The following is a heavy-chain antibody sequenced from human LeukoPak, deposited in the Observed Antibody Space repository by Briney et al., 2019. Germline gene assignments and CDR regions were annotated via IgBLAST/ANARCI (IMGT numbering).Heavy chain of an antibody. Sequence: GGSLRLSCAASEFTFSDYYMTWSRQAPGGGLGWVSYITNSGATIYADSVKGRFTISRDNAKKSLYLQMNSRRAEHTAVYYCARGGRSVAEDAFDIWGQRTLVTVSS. CDR3: ARGGRSVAEDAFDI. V-gene: IGHV3-11*01. CDR2: ITNSGATI. D-gene: IGHD2-15*01. CDR1: EFTFSDYY. J-gene: IGHJ3*02.